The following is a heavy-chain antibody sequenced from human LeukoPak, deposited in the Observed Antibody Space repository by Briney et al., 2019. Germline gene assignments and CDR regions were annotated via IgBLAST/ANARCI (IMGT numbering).Heavy chain of an antibody. CDR1: GYTFTSYG. D-gene: IGHD6-13*01. V-gene: IGHV1-18*01. CDR3: ARDLGSIAAAGDDAFDI. J-gene: IGHJ3*02. Sequence: ASVKVSCKASGYTFTSYGISWVRQAPGQGLEWMGWISAYNGNTNYAQKLQGRVTMTTDTSTSTAYMELRSLRSDDTAVYYCARDLGSIAAAGDDAFDIWGQGTMVTVSS. CDR2: ISAYNGNT.